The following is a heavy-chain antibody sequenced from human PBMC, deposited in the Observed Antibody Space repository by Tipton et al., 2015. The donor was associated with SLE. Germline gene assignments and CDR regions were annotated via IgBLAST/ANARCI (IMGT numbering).Heavy chain of an antibody. D-gene: IGHD5-24*01. CDR3: ARALNNGWRLGDRFDP. Sequence: TLSLTCSVSGDSIGSGSYYWNWIRQPAGKGLEWIGQIHTSGATNNNPSLKSRVTISLDTSKNQFSLKLSSVTAADTAVYYCARALNNGWRLGDRFDPWGQGTLVTVSS. J-gene: IGHJ5*02. V-gene: IGHV4-61*09. CDR2: IHTSGAT. CDR1: GDSIGSGSYY.